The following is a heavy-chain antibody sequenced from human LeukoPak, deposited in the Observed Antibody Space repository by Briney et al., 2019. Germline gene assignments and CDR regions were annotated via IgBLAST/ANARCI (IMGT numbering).Heavy chain of an antibody. CDR3: ARESGSASFDY. D-gene: IGHD6-19*01. J-gene: IGHJ4*02. Sequence: GGSLRLSCAASGFTFSSYSINWVRQAPGKGLEWVSSISSSSGYIYYADSVKGRFTISRDNAKNSLYLQMNSLRAEDTAVYYCARESGSASFDYWGQGTLVTVSP. CDR1: GFTFSSYS. CDR2: ISSSSGYI. V-gene: IGHV3-21*01.